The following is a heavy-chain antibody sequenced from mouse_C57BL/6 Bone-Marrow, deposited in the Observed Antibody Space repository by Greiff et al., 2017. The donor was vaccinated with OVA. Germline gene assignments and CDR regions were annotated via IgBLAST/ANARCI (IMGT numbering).Heavy chain of an antibody. CDR2: IYPGNSDT. D-gene: IGHD2-4*01. CDR3: TRERNYDYDGGAMDY. Sequence: VQLKQSGTVLARPGASVKMSCKTSGYTFTSYWMHWVKQRPGQGLEWIGAIYPGNSDTSYNQKFKGKAKLTAVTSASTAYMELSSLTNEDSAVYYCTRERNYDYDGGAMDYWGQGTSVTVSS. V-gene: IGHV1-5*01. CDR1: GYTFTSYW. J-gene: IGHJ4*01.